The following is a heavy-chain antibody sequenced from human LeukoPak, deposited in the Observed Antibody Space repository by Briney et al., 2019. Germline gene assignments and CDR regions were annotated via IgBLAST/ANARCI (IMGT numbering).Heavy chain of an antibody. CDR1: GFSFSNYS. CDR3: ARVTLFVGYDY. D-gene: IGHD3-16*01. Sequence: GESLRLSCVGSGFSFSNYSLNWVRQTPGKGLEWVSSISKGSGYIYQTDSVKGRFTISRDNDKNSLFLQMNSLRAEDMAVYYCARVTLFVGYDYWGQGTLVTVSS. J-gene: IGHJ4*02. V-gene: IGHV3-21*01. CDR2: ISKGSGYI.